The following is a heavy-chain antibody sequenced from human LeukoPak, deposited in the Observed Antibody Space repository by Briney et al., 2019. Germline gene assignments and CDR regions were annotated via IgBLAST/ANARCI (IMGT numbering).Heavy chain of an antibody. V-gene: IGHV3-23*01. D-gene: IGHD6-19*01. CDR3: AKDLKVGSSGWPTPSGY. Sequence: PGGSLRLSCAASGFTFSSYAMSWVRQAPGRGLEWVSAISGSGGSTYYADSVKGRFTISRDNSKNTLYLQMNSLRAEDTAVYYCAKDLKVGSSGWPTPSGYWGQGTLVTVSS. CDR2: ISGSGGST. CDR1: GFTFSSYA. J-gene: IGHJ4*02.